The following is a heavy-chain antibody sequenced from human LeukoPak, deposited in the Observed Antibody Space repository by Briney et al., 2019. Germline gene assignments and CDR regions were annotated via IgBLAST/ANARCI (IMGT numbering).Heavy chain of an antibody. D-gene: IGHD4-11*01. Sequence: GGSLRLSCAASGFTFSSYAMHWVRQAPGKGLEWVAVISYDGSNKYYADSVKGRFTISRDNSKNTLYLQMNSLRAEDTAVYYCARVGVSTYSFDYWGQGTLVTVSS. CDR3: ARVGVSTYSFDY. CDR1: GFTFSSYA. CDR2: ISYDGSNK. V-gene: IGHV3-30*04. J-gene: IGHJ4*02.